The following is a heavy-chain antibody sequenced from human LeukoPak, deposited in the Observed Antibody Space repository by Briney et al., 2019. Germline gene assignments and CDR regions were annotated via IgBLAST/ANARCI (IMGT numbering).Heavy chain of an antibody. V-gene: IGHV5-51*01. CDR1: GYNFPSYW. J-gene: IGHJ4*02. CDR3: ARGLPPDY. Sequence: GESLKISCKGSGYNFPSYWIGWVRQMPGRGLEWMGIIYPSDSDTRYSPSFQGQVTISADKSISTAYLQWSSLKATDTAMYCCARGLPPDYWGQGTLVAASS. D-gene: IGHD4-11*01. CDR2: IYPSDSDT.